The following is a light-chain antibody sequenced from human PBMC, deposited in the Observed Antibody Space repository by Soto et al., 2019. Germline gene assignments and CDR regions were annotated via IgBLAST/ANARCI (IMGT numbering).Light chain of an antibody. V-gene: IGKV3-15*01. Sequence: EIVMPQSPATLSVSPGERATLSCRASQSVNSNLAWYQQKSGQAPSLLIYAASTRAAGVPARFSGSGSGTDLTLTISRLEPEDFAVYYCQQYAGTPTFGQGTRLEIK. CDR1: QSVNSN. CDR3: QQYAGTPT. CDR2: AAS. J-gene: IGKJ5*01.